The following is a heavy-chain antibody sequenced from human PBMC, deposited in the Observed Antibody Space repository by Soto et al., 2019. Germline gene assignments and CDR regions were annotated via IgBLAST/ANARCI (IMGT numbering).Heavy chain of an antibody. CDR1: GYTFTDYG. D-gene: IGHD3-9*01. Sequence: QIHLVQSGAEVKKPGASLKVSCKASGYTFTDYGVSWVRQAPGQGLAWMGWISGYNGNTKYAQKFQGRVTMTTDTSATTAYMELRSLRSDDTAVYYCARDGGFHDILSGFSDGFDYWGQGTQVTVSS. V-gene: IGHV1-18*04. CDR3: ARDGGFHDILSGFSDGFDY. CDR2: ISGYNGNT. J-gene: IGHJ4*02.